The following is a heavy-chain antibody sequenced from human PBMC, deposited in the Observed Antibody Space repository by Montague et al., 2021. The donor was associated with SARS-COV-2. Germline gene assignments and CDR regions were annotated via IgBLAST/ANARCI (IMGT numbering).Heavy chain of an antibody. J-gene: IGHJ6*02. CDR1: GASVRTYY. CDR3: ARDGADYSFAYYHEMDV. CDR2: LHTSGST. D-gene: IGHD5-12*01. Sequence: SQTLSLTCTVSGASVRTYYWSWIRQSAGKKLEWMGRLHTSGSTHYNPSFKSRVTMSLDTSKNLFPLNLSSMTAADTAVYYCARDGADYSFAYYHEMDVWGQGIAVTVSS. V-gene: IGHV4-4*07.